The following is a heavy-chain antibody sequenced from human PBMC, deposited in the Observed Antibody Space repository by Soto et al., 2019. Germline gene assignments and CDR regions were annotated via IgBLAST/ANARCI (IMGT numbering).Heavy chain of an antibody. CDR1: GYIFAAYS. J-gene: IGHJ1*01. Sequence: QVQLVQSGAEVKKPGASVKVSCKTSGYIFAAYSMHWVRQAPGQGLEWMGVVNPSGGSAQYAQSFEGRVNLTRDTSTSTFYMELSSLSSEDTAVYYCAREENCRGGTCYSEYFHHWGQGTLVTDSS. CDR2: VNPSGGSA. D-gene: IGHD2-15*01. CDR3: AREENCRGGTCYSEYFHH. V-gene: IGHV1-46*01.